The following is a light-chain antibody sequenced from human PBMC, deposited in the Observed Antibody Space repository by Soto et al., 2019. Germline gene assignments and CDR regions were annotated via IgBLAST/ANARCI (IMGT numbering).Light chain of an antibody. CDR1: QTISSF. CDR3: QHYISFPWT. V-gene: IGKV1-5*01. Sequence: IQMTQSPSTLSASVGDRVTITCRASQTISSFLAWYQHKPGEAPKLLIAEASRLESGVPSRFSGGGSGTEFTLTISRLQPDDVATYYCQHYISFPWTFGQGTKVDIK. CDR2: EAS. J-gene: IGKJ1*01.